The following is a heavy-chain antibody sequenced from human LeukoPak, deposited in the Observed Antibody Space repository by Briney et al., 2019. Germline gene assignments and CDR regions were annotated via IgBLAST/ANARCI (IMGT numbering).Heavy chain of an antibody. V-gene: IGHV3-23*01. D-gene: IGHD3-10*01. CDR3: ANGRGLIPFN. CDR1: GFTFSSYE. Sequence: PGGSLRLSCAASGFTFSSYEMNWVRQAPGKELEWVSGISGSGDNTNYADFVKGRFTISRDNSENTLYLQMNSLRAEDAAIYYCANGRGLIPFNWGQGTLVTVSS. J-gene: IGHJ4*02. CDR2: ISGSGDNT.